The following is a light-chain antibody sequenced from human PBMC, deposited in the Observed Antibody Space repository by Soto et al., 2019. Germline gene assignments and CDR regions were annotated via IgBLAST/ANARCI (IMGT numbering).Light chain of an antibody. V-gene: IGKV3-20*01. CDR1: QSVSDMD. Sequence: ENVLTQSPGTLSLSPGERATLSCRASQSVSDMDLAWYQQKPGQAPRLLNHASHSATGIPYTFSGSGSGTDFTRTISRLVPEDFGVYYCQHYGISALVGAGT. J-gene: IGKJ3*01. CDR3: QHYGISAL. CDR2: AS.